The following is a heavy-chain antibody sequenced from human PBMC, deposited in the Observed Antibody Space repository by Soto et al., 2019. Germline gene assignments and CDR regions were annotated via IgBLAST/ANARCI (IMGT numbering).Heavy chain of an antibody. CDR1: GFTFSDYY. D-gene: IGHD2-21*01. CDR3: AKEGAEIADYGY. J-gene: IGHJ4*02. CDR2: ISSSSSYT. Sequence: QVQLVESGGGLVKPGGSLRLSCAASGFTFSDYYMSWIRQAPGKGREWVSYISSSSSYTNYADSVKGRFTISRDSAKNALYLQMNSLSAEDTALYFCAKEGAEIADYGYWGRGTLDTVSS. V-gene: IGHV3-11*05.